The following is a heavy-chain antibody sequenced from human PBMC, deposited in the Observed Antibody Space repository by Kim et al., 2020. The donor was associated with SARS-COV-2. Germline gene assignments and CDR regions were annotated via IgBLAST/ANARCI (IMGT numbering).Heavy chain of an antibody. Sequence: SETLSLTCTVSGGSISSYYWSWIRQPPGKGLEWIGYIYYSGSTNYNPSLKSRVTISVDTSKNQFSLKLSSVTAADTAVYYCARDSRGRDGYSSSWYFDY. CDR2: IYYSGST. J-gene: IGHJ4*01. D-gene: IGHD6-13*01. V-gene: IGHV4-59*13. CDR3: ARDSRGRDGYSSSWYFDY. CDR1: GGSISSYY.